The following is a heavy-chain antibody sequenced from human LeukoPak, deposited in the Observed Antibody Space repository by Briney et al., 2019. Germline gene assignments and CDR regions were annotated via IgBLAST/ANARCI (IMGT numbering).Heavy chain of an antibody. CDR3: AKDMSPGQQWSPAVYYYGMDV. J-gene: IGHJ6*02. D-gene: IGHD6-19*01. V-gene: IGHV3-43*01. CDR2: ISWDGGST. CDR1: GFTFDDCT. Sequence: GGSLRLSCAASGFTFDDCTMHWVRQAPGKGLEWVSLISWDGGSTYYADSVKGRFTISRDNSKNSLYLQMNSLRTEDTALYYCAKDMSPGQQWSPAVYYYGMDVWGQGTTVTVSS.